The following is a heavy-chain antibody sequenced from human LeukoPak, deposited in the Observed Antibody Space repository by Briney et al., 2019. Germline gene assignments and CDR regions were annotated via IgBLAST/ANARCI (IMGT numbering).Heavy chain of an antibody. J-gene: IGHJ4*02. CDR1: GCTLTELS. CDR3: ATEIAVAGGIDY. Sequence: ASVKVSCKVSGCTLTELSMHWVRQAPGKGLEWMGGFDPEDGETIYAQKFQGRVTMTEDTSTDTAYMELSSLRSEDTAVYYCATEIAVAGGIDYWGQGTLVTVSS. CDR2: FDPEDGET. D-gene: IGHD6-19*01. V-gene: IGHV1-24*01.